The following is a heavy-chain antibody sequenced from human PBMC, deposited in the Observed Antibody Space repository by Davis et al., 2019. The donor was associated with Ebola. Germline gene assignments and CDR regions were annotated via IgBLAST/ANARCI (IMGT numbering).Heavy chain of an antibody. J-gene: IGHJ6*02. CDR1: GFTFSSYG. CDR2: IWYDGSNK. D-gene: IGHD2-2*01. Sequence: GGSLRLSCAASGFTFSSYGMHWVRQAPGKGLEWVAVIWYDGSNKYYADSVKGRFTISSDNSKNTLYLQMNSLRAEDTAVYYCAREDIVVVPAARTWGYYYYGMDVWGQGTTVTVSS. CDR3: AREDIVVVPAARTWGYYYYGMDV. V-gene: IGHV3-33*01.